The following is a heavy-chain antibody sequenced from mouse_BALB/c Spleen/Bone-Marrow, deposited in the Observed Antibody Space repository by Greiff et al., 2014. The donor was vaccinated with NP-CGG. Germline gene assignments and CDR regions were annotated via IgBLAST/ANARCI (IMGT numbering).Heavy chain of an antibody. V-gene: IGHV1-7*01. D-gene: IGHD1-1*01. Sequence: VQLQQSGAELAKPGASVKMSCKASGYTFTSYWMHWVKQRPGQGLEWIGYINPSTGYTEYNQKFKDKATLTADKSSSTAYMQLSSLTSEDSAVYYCTREGYYGSPFAYWGQGTLVTVSA. CDR2: INPSTGYT. J-gene: IGHJ3*01. CDR3: TREGYYGSPFAY. CDR1: GYTFTSYW.